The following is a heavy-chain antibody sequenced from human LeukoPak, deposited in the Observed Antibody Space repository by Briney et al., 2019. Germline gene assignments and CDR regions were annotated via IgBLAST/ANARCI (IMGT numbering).Heavy chain of an antibody. CDR3: AREGCSSTSCYDYYYYGMDV. CDR1: GGTFSSYA. V-gene: IGHV1-69*13. Sequence: SVKVSCKASGGTFSSYAISWVRQAPGQGLEWMGGIIPIFGTANYAQKFQGRVTITADESTSTAYMELSSLRSEDTAVYYCAREGCSSTSCYDYYYYGMDVWGLGTTVTVSS. CDR2: IIPIFGTA. J-gene: IGHJ6*02. D-gene: IGHD2-2*01.